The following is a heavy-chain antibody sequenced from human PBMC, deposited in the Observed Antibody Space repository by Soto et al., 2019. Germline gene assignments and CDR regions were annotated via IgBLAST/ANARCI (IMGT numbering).Heavy chain of an antibody. CDR2: IIPIFGTA. J-gene: IGHJ4*02. Sequence: QVQLVQSGAEVRKPGSSVKVSCKASGGTFSRHAISWVRKAPGQGLEWMGGIIPIFGTANHAQKFQGRVTIMADETTSTVYMELSSLRSEDTAMYYCARGWGYDSNDYYYAYWGQGTLVIVSS. CDR1: GGTFSRHA. V-gene: IGHV1-69*01. D-gene: IGHD3-22*01. CDR3: ARGWGYDSNDYYYAY.